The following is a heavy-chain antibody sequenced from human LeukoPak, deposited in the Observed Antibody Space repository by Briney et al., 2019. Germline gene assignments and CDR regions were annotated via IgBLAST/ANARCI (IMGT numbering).Heavy chain of an antibody. CDR1: GYSISRGYQ. J-gene: IGHJ5*02. V-gene: IGHV4-38-2*02. D-gene: IGHD2-2*01. CDR3: ARDPRWLTPDCTGTSFYENYFVP. CDR2: IYHSGSA. Sequence: SETLSLTCGVSGYSISRGYQWAWIRQSPGKGLGWIGSIYHSGSAHYNPSLKSRVTISVETSKNQFSLNMYSVTAADTAVYYCARDPRWLTPDCTGTSFYENYFVPWCQGTLVTVSS.